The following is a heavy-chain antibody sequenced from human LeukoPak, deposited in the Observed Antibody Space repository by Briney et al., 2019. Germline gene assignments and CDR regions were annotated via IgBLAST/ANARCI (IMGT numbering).Heavy chain of an antibody. Sequence: SETLSLTCTVSGGSISSGSYYWSWIRQPAGKGLEWIGRIYTSGSTNYNPSLKSRVTISVDTSKNQFSLKLSSVTAADTAIYYCAANSADYNTLGSSYKVWGQGTLVTVSS. CDR2: IYTSGST. J-gene: IGHJ4*02. D-gene: IGHD3-10*01. V-gene: IGHV4-61*02. CDR1: GGSISSGSYY. CDR3: AANSADYNTLGSSYKV.